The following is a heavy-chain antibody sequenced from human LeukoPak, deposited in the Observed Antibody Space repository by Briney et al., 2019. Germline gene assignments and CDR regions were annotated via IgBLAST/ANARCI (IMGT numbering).Heavy chain of an antibody. CDR1: GFTFSSYG. CDR3: AKFLVAAESVFDY. Sequence: GRSLRLSCAASGFTFSSYGMHWVRQAPGKGLEWVAVISYDGSNKYYADSVKGRFTISRDNSKNTLYLQMNSLRAEDTAVYYCAKFLVAAESVFDYWGQGTLVTVSS. V-gene: IGHV3-30*18. D-gene: IGHD2-15*01. J-gene: IGHJ4*02. CDR2: ISYDGSNK.